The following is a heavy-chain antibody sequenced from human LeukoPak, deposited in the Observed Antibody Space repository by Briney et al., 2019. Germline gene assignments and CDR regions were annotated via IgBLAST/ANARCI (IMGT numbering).Heavy chain of an antibody. CDR2: INPNSGGT. CDR3: AREFSYDAFDI. Sequence: ASVKVSCKASGYSFTGNYMHWVRQAPGQGLEWMGWINPNSGGTNYAQKFQGRVTVTRDTSISTAYMELSRLRSDDTAVYYCAREFSYDAFDIWGQGTMVTVSS. CDR1: GYSFTGNY. V-gene: IGHV1-2*02. J-gene: IGHJ3*02.